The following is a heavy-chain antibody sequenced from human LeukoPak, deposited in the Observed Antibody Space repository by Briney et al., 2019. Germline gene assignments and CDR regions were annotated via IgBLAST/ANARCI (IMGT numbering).Heavy chain of an antibody. CDR2: ISYDGSNR. CDR1: GFTFSSYA. CDR3: ARGTYYYDSSGYQRDAFDI. Sequence: GGSLRLSCAASGFTFSSYAMHWVRQAPGKGLEWVVVISYDGSNRYYADSVKGRFTISRDNSKNTLYLQMNSLRAEDTAVYYCARGTYYYDSSGYQRDAFDIWGQGKMVTVSS. V-gene: IGHV3-30-3*01. D-gene: IGHD3-22*01. J-gene: IGHJ3*02.